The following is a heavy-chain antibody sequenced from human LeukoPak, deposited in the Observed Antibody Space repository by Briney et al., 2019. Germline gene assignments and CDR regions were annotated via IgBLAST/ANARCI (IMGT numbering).Heavy chain of an antibody. CDR2: INPNSGGT. J-gene: IGHJ4*02. CDR1: GYTFTGYY. CDR3: ARDLGYSSSEYYFDY. D-gene: IGHD6-6*01. V-gene: IGHV1-2*02. Sequence: AASVKVSCKASGYTFTGYYMHWVRQAPGQGLEWMGWINPNSGGTNYAQKFQGRVTMTRDTSISTAYMELSRLRSDGTAVYYCARDLGYSSSEYYFDYWGQGTLVTVSS.